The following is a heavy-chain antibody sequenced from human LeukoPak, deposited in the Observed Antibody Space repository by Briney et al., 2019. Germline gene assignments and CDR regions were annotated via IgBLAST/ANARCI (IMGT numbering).Heavy chain of an antibody. Sequence: GGSLRLSCAASGFTFSSYAMSWVRQAPGKGLEWVSVIYSGGSTYYADSVKGRFTISRDNSKNTLYLQMNSLRAEDTAVYYCARGGYWSPDDYYYYMDVWGKGTTVTVSS. D-gene: IGHD1-1*01. CDR2: IYSGGST. V-gene: IGHV3-53*01. CDR1: GFTFSSYA. J-gene: IGHJ6*03. CDR3: ARGGYWSPDDYYYYMDV.